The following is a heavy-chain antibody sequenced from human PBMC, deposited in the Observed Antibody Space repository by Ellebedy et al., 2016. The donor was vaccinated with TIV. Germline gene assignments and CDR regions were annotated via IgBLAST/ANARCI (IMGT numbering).Heavy chain of an antibody. CDR2: ISGSGGTT. D-gene: IGHD3-10*01. Sequence: PGGSLRLSCAASGFTFSNYAMSWVRQAPGKGLEWVSTISGSGGTTYYADSVKGRFSISRDNSKNTLYLQMNSLRAEDTALYYCAKGLQGLRGVINGNYFDYWGQGTLVTVSS. CDR3: AKGLQGLRGVINGNYFDY. V-gene: IGHV3-23*01. J-gene: IGHJ4*02. CDR1: GFTFSNYA.